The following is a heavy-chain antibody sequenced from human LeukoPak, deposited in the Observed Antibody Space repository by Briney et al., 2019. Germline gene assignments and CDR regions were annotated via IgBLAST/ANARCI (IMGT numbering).Heavy chain of an antibody. D-gene: IGHD2-15*01. CDR2: IYYSGNT. V-gene: IGHV4-39*01. CDR1: GVSISSSNSY. Sequence: SETLSLTCTVSGVSISSSNSYWGWIRQPPGKGLEWIGSIYYSGNTYYNASLKSQVSISIDTSKNQFSLRLTSVTAADTAVYYCARTRVVVAARAPRYFDYWGQGTLVTVSS. CDR3: ARTRVVVAARAPRYFDY. J-gene: IGHJ4*02.